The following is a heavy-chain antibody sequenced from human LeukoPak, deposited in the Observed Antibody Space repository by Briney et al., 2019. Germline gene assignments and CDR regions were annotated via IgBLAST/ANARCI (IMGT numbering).Heavy chain of an antibody. CDR1: GFTFSNAW. CDR2: IKSKTDGGTT. V-gene: IGHV3-15*01. Sequence: GGSLRLSCAASGFTFSNAWMNWVRQAPGKGLEWVGRIKSKTDGGTTDYAAPVKGRFTISRDDSTNTLYLQMNSLKNEDTAVYYCSTVDNSGSSPPFDYWGQGTLVTVSS. CDR3: STVDNSGSSPPFDY. J-gene: IGHJ4*02. D-gene: IGHD6-19*01.